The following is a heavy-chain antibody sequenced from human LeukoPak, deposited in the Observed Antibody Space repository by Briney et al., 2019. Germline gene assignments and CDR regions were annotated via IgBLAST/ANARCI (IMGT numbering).Heavy chain of an antibody. CDR2: ITSSGRYI. D-gene: IGHD6-13*01. V-gene: IGHV3-21*01. Sequence: GGSLRLSCAASGFTFSSYSMNWVRQAPGKGLEWVSSITSSGRYIYYADSVKGRFTISRDNSKNTLYLQMNSLRAEDTAVYYCAKEGIAAAGDYYYYYMDVWGKGTTVTISS. CDR1: GFTFSSYS. CDR3: AKEGIAAAGDYYYYYMDV. J-gene: IGHJ6*03.